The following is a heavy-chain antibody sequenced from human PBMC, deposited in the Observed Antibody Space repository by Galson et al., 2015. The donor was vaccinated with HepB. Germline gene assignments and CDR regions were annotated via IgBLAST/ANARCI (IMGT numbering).Heavy chain of an antibody. D-gene: IGHD3-3*01. CDR3: ARAPPQPGFWSGLSGWYFDL. J-gene: IGHJ2*01. Sequence: SLRLSCAASGFTFSKNDIHWVRQGPGKGLEWVSGIGSAGDTFYSGSVKGRFTISRENAKNSLYLQMNNLRDEDTAVYYCARAPPQPGFWSGLSGWYFDLWGRGTLVTVSS. V-gene: IGHV3-13*01. CDR2: IGSAGDT. CDR1: GFTFSKND.